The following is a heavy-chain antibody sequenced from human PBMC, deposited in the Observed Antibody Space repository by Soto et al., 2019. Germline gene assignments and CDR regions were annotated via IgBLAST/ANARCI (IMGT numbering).Heavy chain of an antibody. CDR3: AGVRQYGTIFGVGGTPDH. CDR2: IDYSGST. CDR1: GGSISSGDYY. V-gene: IGHV4-30-4*01. J-gene: IGHJ2*01. D-gene: IGHD3-3*01. Sequence: QVQLQESGPGLVKPSQTLSLTCTVSGGSISSGDYYWSWIRQPPGKGLEWIGYIDYSGSTYYNPSLKSRLTTAVDTYKNHFPRQLSSVTAADAAVYYCAGVRQYGTIFGVGGTPDHWGRGTLVTVSS.